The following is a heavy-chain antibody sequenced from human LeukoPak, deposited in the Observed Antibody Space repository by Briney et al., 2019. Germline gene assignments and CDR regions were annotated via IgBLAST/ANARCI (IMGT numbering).Heavy chain of an antibody. CDR2: ISSSSSYI. CDR1: GFTFSSYS. J-gene: IGHJ5*02. V-gene: IGHV3-21*01. CDR3: ARTGSYGFWSGYYFDWFDP. D-gene: IGHD3-3*01. Sequence: PGGSLRLSCAASGFTFSSYSMNWVRQAPGKGLEWVSSISSSSSYIYYADSVKGRFTISRDNAKNSLYLQMNSLRAKDTAVYYCARTGSYGFWSGYYFDWFDPWGQGTLVTVSS.